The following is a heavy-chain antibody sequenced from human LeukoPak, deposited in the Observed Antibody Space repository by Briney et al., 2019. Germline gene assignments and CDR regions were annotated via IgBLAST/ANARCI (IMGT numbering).Heavy chain of an antibody. CDR2: IYADGST. CDR1: GFXVSNND. J-gene: IGHJ4*02. CDR3: ARRSVPGRPGY. V-gene: IGHV3-66*04. D-gene: IGHD6-6*01. Sequence: GGSLRLSCGASGFXVSNNDMKWVRQSPGKGLEWVSLIYADGSTHYTDSVKGRFSISRDNPKNTVYLQMNSLRGEDTAVYYCARRSVPGRPGYWGQGTLVTVSS.